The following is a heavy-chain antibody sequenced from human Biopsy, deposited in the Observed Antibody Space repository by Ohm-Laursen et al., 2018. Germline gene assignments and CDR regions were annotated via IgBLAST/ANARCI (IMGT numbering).Heavy chain of an antibody. CDR3: ARLGSGDYFPTFFDS. CDR2: IFYSANT. V-gene: IGHV4-31*03. D-gene: IGHD5-12*01. Sequence: TLSLTCTVSGVSINGGRYYWNWIRHHPGKGLEWIGNIFYSANTYYNPSLKSRVTISVDTSKNQFSLKLSSVTAADTAVYYCARLGSGDYFPTFFDSWGQGTLVTVPS. CDR1: GVSINGGRYY. J-gene: IGHJ4*02.